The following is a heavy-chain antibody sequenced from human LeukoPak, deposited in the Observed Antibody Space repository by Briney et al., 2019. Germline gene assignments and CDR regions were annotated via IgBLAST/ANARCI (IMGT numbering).Heavy chain of an antibody. V-gene: IGHV3-30*03. Sequence: GGSLRLSCVASGFIFSNYNMHWVRQAPGKGLEWVAVVSSDGNHKSYIDSVKGRFTISRDNSKRALYLQMDRLRVEDTAIFYCARQGDTSGLRYWGQGARVTVSS. CDR2: VSSDGNHK. D-gene: IGHD3-22*01. CDR1: GFIFSNYN. J-gene: IGHJ4*02. CDR3: ARQGDTSGLRY.